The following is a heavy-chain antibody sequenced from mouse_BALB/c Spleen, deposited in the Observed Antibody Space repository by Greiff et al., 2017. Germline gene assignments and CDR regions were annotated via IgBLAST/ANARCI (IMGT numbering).Heavy chain of an antibody. CDR2: ISSGGSYT. D-gene: IGHD2-3*01. CDR3: ARRGSYDGFAY. CDR1: GFTFSSYA. J-gene: IGHJ3*01. Sequence: EVKLVESGGGLVKPGGSLKLSCAASGFTFSSYAMSWVRQSPEKRLEWVAEISSGGSYTYYPDTVTGRFTISRDNAKNTLYLEMSSLRSEDTAMYYCARRGSYDGFAYWGQGTLVTVSA. V-gene: IGHV5-9-4*01.